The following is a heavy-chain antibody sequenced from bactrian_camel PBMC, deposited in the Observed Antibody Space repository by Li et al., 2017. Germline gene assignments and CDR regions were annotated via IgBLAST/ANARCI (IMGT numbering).Heavy chain of an antibody. CDR3: AADRSRYCSGTLAVKKWNY. D-gene: IGHD2*01. CDR1: NHRGNC. Sequence: HVQLVESGGGSVQAGGSLRLSCLYNHRGNCMGWFRQAPGKEREGVGARYSEDRISSTRYGDSVEGRFTLLHTRANNTLDLQMNTLKPGDTAVYYCAADRSRYCSGTLAVKKWNYYGQGTQVTVS. J-gene: IGHJ4*01. CDR2: RYSEDRISST. V-gene: IGHV3S6*01.